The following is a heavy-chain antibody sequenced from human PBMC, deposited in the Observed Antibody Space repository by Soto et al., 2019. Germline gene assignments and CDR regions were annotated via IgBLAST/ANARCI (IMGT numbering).Heavy chain of an antibody. CDR3: ARDWVPFT. Sequence: QVQLVESGGAGAQLGSSLDSSCAPPGSPSGTYGMHWVRQAPGKGLEWGASLYYDGSNKQYADSVRGRFTISRDDAKNTLYLQMNSLRAEDTAVYYCARDWVPFTWGQGTLVTVSS. CDR1: GSPSGTYG. J-gene: IGHJ5*02. D-gene: IGHD3-16*01. CDR2: LYYDGSNK. V-gene: IGHV3-33*01.